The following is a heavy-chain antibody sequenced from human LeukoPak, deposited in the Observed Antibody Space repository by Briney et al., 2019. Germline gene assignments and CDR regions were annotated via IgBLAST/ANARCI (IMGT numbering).Heavy chain of an antibody. D-gene: IGHD2-2*01. J-gene: IGHJ5*02. CDR2: IWYDGSNK. V-gene: IGHV3-33*06. CDR3: AKDPRSYCSSTSCPPWFDP. Sequence: GGSLRLSCAASGFTFSSYGMHWVGQAPGKGLEWVAVIWYDGSNKYYADSVKGRFTISRDNSKNTLYLQMNSLRAEDTAVYYCAKDPRSYCSSTSCPPWFDPWGQGTLVTVSS. CDR1: GFTFSSYG.